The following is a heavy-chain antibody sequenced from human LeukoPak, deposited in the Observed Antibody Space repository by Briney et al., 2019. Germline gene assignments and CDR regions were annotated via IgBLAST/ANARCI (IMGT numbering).Heavy chain of an antibody. Sequence: SGGSLRLSCAASGFTFSSYSINWVRQAPGKGLEWVSSISSSSRYIYYADSVKGRFTISRDNAKNSLYLQMNSLRAEDTAVYYCARDRKVVPAAAGTYYCYGMDVWGQGTTVTVSS. D-gene: IGHD2-2*01. CDR3: ARDRKVVPAAAGTYYCYGMDV. V-gene: IGHV3-21*01. CDR1: GFTFSSYS. J-gene: IGHJ6*02. CDR2: ISSSSRYI.